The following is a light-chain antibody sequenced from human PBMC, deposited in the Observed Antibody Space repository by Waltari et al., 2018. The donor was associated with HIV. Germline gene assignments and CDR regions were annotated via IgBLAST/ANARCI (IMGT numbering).Light chain of an antibody. CDR3: QQSHSRPLK. J-gene: IGKJ1*01. Sequence: IQTTHSPSSLSASVGDGLTITRRGSQNLGNNIIWDQQNPGKAPKLLIYASATLQKGVPSRFSGSRQAKDVTLTISSLRPEDFAAYHCQQSHSRPLKFGPGTKV. CDR2: ASA. CDR1: QNLGNN. V-gene: IGKV1-39*01.